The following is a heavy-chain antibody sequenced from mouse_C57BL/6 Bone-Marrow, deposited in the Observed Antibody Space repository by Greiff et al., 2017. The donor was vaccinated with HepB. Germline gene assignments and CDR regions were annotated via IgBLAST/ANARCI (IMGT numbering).Heavy chain of an antibody. CDR1: GYTFTSYW. D-gene: IGHD1-1*01. CDR3: ARILITTVVAHFDY. J-gene: IGHJ2*01. Sequence: QVQLQQPGAELVKPGASVKLSCKASGYTFTSYWMHWVKQRPGQGLEWIGMIHPNSGSTNYNAKFKSKATLTVDKSSSTAYMQLSSLTSEDSAVYYCARILITTVVAHFDYWGQGTTLTVSS. CDR2: IHPNSGST. V-gene: IGHV1-64*01.